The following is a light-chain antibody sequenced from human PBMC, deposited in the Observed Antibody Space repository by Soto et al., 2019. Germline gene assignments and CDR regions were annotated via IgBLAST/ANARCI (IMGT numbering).Light chain of an antibody. V-gene: IGKV3-11*01. CDR3: PQRSNWPIT. Sequence: EIVLTQSPATLSLSPGERGTLSCKASQSVSSRLAWYQQKPGRAPRLLIYDATNRATGIPARFSGSGSGTDFTLTISSLEPEDFAIYYCPQRSNWPITFGQGTRLEIK. CDR1: QSVSSR. J-gene: IGKJ5*01. CDR2: DAT.